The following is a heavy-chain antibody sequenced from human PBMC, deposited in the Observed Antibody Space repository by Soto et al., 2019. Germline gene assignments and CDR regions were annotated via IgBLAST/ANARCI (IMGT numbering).Heavy chain of an antibody. V-gene: IGHV3-21*06. Sequence: SLRLSCAASGFTFSSYSMNWIRQAPGKGLEWVSSISISSSYIYYADSVKVRFTISRDNSQDTLYLQMDSLRPDDTAVYYCARQAKIDDRSQYYLDSWGQGSLVTVSS. CDR3: ARQAKIDDRSQYYLDS. CDR2: ISISSSYI. D-gene: IGHD2-21*01. J-gene: IGHJ4*02. CDR1: GFTFSSYS.